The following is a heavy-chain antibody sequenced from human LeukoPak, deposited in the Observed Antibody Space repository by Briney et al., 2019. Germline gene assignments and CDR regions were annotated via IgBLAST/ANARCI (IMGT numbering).Heavy chain of an antibody. CDR1: GGSLSGHY. D-gene: IGHD3-22*01. CDR2: VSYTGRT. CDR3: ARLLDNDISGDPDTFDV. V-gene: IGHV4-59*11. Sequence: SESLSLTCTVSGGSLSGHYWSWIRQPPGKRLEWIGYVSYTGRTKYNPSLQSRVTISIDTSKSQSSLQLTSVTSADTAVYSCARLLDNDISGDPDTFDVWGQGTTVIVSS. J-gene: IGHJ3*01.